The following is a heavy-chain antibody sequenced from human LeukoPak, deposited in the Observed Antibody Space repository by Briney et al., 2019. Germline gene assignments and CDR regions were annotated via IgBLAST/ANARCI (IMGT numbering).Heavy chain of an antibody. CDR3: AKDVGEMATIAVVNYFDY. V-gene: IGHV3-30*18. J-gene: IGHJ4*02. D-gene: IGHD5-24*01. CDR2: ISYDGSNK. CDR1: GFTFSSYG. Sequence: GGSLRLSCAASGFTFSSYGMHWVRQAPGKGLEWVAVISYDGSNKYYADSVKGRFTTSRDNSKNTLYLQMNSLRAEDTAVYYCAKDVGEMATIAVVNYFDYWGQGTLVTVSS.